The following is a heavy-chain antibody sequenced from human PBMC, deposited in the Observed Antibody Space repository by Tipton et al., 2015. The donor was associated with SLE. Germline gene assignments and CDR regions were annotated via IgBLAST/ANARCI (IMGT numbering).Heavy chain of an antibody. Sequence: TLSLTCTVSGGSLTNYYWSWIRQPAGKGLEWIGRIFTSALTDYNSSLKSRVTISVDMSQSQFSLQLRSVTAADTAVYYCAKDVGGNSPFDSWGQGTLVTVSS. J-gene: IGHJ4*02. CDR1: GGSLTNYY. CDR2: IFTSALT. D-gene: IGHD3-16*01. CDR3: AKDVGGNSPFDS. V-gene: IGHV4-4*07.